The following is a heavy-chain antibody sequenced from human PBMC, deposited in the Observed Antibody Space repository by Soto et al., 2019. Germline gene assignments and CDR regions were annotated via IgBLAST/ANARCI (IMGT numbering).Heavy chain of an antibody. V-gene: IGHV4-4*07. CDR3: AGGAAADYFDY. CDR1: GGSFSTYY. Sequence: QVQLQESGPGLVKPSQTLSLTCTVSGGSFSTYYWSWIRQPAGKGLEWIGRIYSTGSTLYNPSLKSRITMSVDTSKNQFSLKLSSVTAADTAVYYCAGGAAADYFDYWGQGTLVTVSS. J-gene: IGHJ4*02. CDR2: IYSTGST. D-gene: IGHD6-13*01.